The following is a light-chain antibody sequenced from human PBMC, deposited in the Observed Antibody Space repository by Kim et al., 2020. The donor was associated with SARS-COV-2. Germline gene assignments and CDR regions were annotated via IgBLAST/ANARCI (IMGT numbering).Light chain of an antibody. CDR3: ASWESSLSAGV. CDR2: GSI. J-gene: IGLJ1*01. CDR1: SSNIGKNY. Sequence: GQNVTISCSGNSSNIGKNYVSWYLQLPRTAPKLLIYGSIYRPSGIPDRFSGSKSGTSATLGIAGLQTGDEADYYCASWESSLSAGVFGTGTKVTVL. V-gene: IGLV1-51*01.